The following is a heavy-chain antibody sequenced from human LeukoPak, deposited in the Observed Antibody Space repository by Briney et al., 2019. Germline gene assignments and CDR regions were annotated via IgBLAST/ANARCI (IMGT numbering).Heavy chain of an antibody. Sequence: GGSLRLSCAASGFTFNYYALGWVRQAPGKGLEWVSTITGSGGDTYYAASVKGRFTISRGNSKNSLFLQMNGLRAEDTAVYFCAKVDMPDNWYALFDDWGQGTLVTVSS. V-gene: IGHV3-23*01. J-gene: IGHJ4*02. CDR1: GFTFNYYA. CDR2: ITGSGGDT. CDR3: AKVDMPDNWYALFDD. D-gene: IGHD1-1*01.